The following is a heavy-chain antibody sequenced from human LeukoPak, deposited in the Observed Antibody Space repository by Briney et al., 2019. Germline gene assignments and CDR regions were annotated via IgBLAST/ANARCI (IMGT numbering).Heavy chain of an antibody. D-gene: IGHD3-3*01. CDR2: ISSSGSTI. V-gene: IGHV3-11*01. J-gene: IGHJ6*03. CDR1: RFTFSDYY. CDR3: ARDHYDFWSGYYSADYYYYMDV. Sequence: AGGSLRLSCAASRFTFSDYYMSWIRQAPGKGLEWVSYISSSGSTIYYADSVKGRFTISRDNAKNSLYLQMNSLRAEDTAVYYCARDHYDFWSGYYSADYYYYMDVWGKGTTVTVSS.